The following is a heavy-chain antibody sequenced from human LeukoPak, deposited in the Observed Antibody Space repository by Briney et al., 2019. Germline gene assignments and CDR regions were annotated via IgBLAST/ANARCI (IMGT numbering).Heavy chain of an antibody. J-gene: IGHJ3*02. CDR3: ARRWGSHDAFDI. V-gene: IGHV3-21*01. CDR2: ISSSSSYK. D-gene: IGHD7-27*01. CDR1: GFTFSRYW. Sequence: GGSLRLSCAASGFTFSRYWMNWVRQVPGEGLVWVSSISSSSSYKYYADSVKGRFTISRDNAKNSPYLQMNSLRAEDTAVYYCARRWGSHDAFDIWGQGTMVTVSS.